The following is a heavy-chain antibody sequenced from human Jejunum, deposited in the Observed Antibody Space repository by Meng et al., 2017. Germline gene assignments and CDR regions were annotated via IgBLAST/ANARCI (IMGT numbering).Heavy chain of an antibody. J-gene: IGHJ6*02. V-gene: IGHV4-61*02. CDR1: GDSISSGSNF. CDR2: IYTSGST. Sequence: SETLSLTCTVSGDSISSGSNFWSWGRQPAGKGVEWIGRIYTSGSTNYNPALKSRVTMSVDTSKNQFSLKLSTVTAADTAVYYCGRCRCGALDVWGHGTMVTVAS. D-gene: IGHD2-15*01. CDR3: GRCRCGALDV.